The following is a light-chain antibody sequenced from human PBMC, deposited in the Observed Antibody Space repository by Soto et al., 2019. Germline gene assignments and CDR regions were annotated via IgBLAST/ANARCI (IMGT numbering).Light chain of an antibody. Sequence: QAVVTQPPSASGTPGQRVTISCSGSSPNIGSNYVYWYQRLPGTPPKLLIYSDNQRPSGVPDRFSGSRSGTSASLAISGLRSEDEADYYCAAWDHSLRGWVFGGGTKLTVL. J-gene: IGLJ3*02. CDR3: AAWDHSLRGWV. CDR1: SPNIGSNY. CDR2: SDN. V-gene: IGLV1-47*02.